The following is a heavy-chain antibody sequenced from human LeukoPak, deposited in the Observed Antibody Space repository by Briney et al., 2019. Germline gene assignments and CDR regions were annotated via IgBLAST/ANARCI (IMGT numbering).Heavy chain of an antibody. J-gene: IGHJ6*02. D-gene: IGHD2-15*01. Sequence: TSETLSLTCTVSGGSISSYYWSWIRQPPGKGLEWIGYIYYSGSTNYNPSLKSRVTISVDTSKNQFSLKLSSVTAADTAVYYCVRGIVVVVVALHGGMDVWGQGTTVTVSS. V-gene: IGHV4-59*08. CDR1: GGSISSYY. CDR2: IYYSGST. CDR3: VRGIVVVVVALHGGMDV.